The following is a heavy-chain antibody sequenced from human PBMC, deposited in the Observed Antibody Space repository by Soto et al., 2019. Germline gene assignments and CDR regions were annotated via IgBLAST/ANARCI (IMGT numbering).Heavy chain of an antibody. CDR1: GGSISSGGYY. CDR3: AIYDSSGSRGFQH. J-gene: IGHJ1*01. CDR2: IYYSGST. V-gene: IGHV4-31*03. D-gene: IGHD3-22*01. Sequence: QVQLQESGPGLVKPSQTLSLTCTVSGGSISSGGYYWSWIRQHPGKGLEWMGYIYYSGSTYYNPSLKSRVTISVDTSKNQFSLKLSSVTAADTAVYYCAIYDSSGSRGFQHWGQGTLVTLSS.